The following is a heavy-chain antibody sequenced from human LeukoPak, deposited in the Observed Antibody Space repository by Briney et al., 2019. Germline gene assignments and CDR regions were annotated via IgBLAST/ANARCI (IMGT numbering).Heavy chain of an antibody. Sequence: GGSLRLSCAASGFTFSSYGMHWVRQAPGKGLEWVAVISYDGSNKYYADSVKGRFTISRDNSKNTLYLQMNSLRAEDTAVYYCAKAARSPSPKNYYYYYMDVWGKGTTVTISS. V-gene: IGHV3-30*18. CDR1: GFTFSSYG. CDR2: ISYDGSNK. J-gene: IGHJ6*03. CDR3: AKAARSPSPKNYYYYYMDV.